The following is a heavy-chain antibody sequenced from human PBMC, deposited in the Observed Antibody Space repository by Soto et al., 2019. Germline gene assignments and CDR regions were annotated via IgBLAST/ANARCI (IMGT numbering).Heavy chain of an antibody. CDR2: IYYSGST. V-gene: IGHV4-39*01. Sequence: SETLSLTCTVSGGSISSSSYYWGWILHPPGKGLEWIGSIYYSGSTYYNPSLKSRVTISVDTSTNQFSLKLSSVTAADTAVYYCARRYYYDSSGLNYFDYWGQGTLVTVSS. D-gene: IGHD3-22*01. J-gene: IGHJ4*02. CDR3: ARRYYYDSSGLNYFDY. CDR1: GGSISSSSYY.